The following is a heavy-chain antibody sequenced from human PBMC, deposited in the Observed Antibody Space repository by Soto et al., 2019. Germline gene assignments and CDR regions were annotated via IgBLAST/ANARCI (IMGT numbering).Heavy chain of an antibody. CDR1: GFTFRTSI. V-gene: IGHV3-21*01. CDR2: IDSSSSYI. D-gene: IGHD1-26*01. J-gene: IGHJ4*02. Sequence: PGGSLRLSCAASGFTFRTSIMSWVRQAPGKGLEWVSFIDSSSSYIYYADSLKGRFIISRDNADNSLYLQMHSLRAEDTAVYYYARDPPIEPTVYYFDYWGQGSLVTVSS. CDR3: ARDPPIEPTVYYFDY.